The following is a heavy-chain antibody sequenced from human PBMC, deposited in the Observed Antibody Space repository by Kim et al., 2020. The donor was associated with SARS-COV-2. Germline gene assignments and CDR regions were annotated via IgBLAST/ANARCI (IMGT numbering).Heavy chain of an antibody. CDR2: TYYRSKWYN. V-gene: IGHV6-1*01. D-gene: IGHD6-13*01. CDR3: ARAGRQQQLDMLVDY. CDR1: GDSVSSNSAA. J-gene: IGHJ4*02. Sequence: SQTLSLTCAISGDSVSSNSAAWNWLRQSPSRGLEWLGRTYYRSKWYNDYAVSVKSRITINPDTSKNQFSLQLNSVTPEDTAVYYCARAGRQQQLDMLVDYWGQGTLVTVSS.